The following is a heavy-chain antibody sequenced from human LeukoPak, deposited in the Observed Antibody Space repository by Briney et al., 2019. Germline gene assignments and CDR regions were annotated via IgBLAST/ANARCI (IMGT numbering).Heavy chain of an antibody. J-gene: IGHJ6*02. D-gene: IGHD3-10*01. CDR1: GYTFTSYD. CDR3: ARVPSKRIMVRYRGGMDV. CDR2: MNPNSGNT. V-gene: IGHV1-8*01. Sequence: ASVKVSCKASGYTFTSYDINWVRQATGQELEWMGWMNPNSGNTGYAQKFQGRVTMTRNTSISTAYMELSSLRSEDTAVYYCARVPSKRIMVRYRGGMDVWGQGTTVTVSS.